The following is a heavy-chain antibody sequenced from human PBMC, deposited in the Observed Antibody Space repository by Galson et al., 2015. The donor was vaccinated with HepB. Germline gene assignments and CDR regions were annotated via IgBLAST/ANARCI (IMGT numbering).Heavy chain of an antibody. J-gene: IGHJ4*02. Sequence: CAISGDSVSSNGAAWNWIRQSPSRGLEWLGRTYYRSKWYYGYAVSVKSRITISPDTSKNQFSLHLNSVTPEDTAVYYCARSAGDLDYWGQGILVTVSS. D-gene: IGHD7-27*01. CDR3: ARSAGDLDY. CDR1: GDSVSSNGAA. V-gene: IGHV6-1*01. CDR2: TYYRSKWYY.